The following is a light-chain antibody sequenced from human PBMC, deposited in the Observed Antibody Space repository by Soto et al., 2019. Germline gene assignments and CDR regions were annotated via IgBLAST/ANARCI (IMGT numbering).Light chain of an antibody. Sequence: EIVLTQSPGTLSLSPGERATLSCRASQIVSSTYLAWVQHKPGQSPRLLIYGASTRASGIPDRFSGSGSGTVSALNMRGLEPEDFALYCCKQYGVTPPPSFGGGPKVEV. CDR1: QIVSSTY. V-gene: IGKV3-20*01. J-gene: IGKJ4*01. CDR2: GAS. CDR3: KQYGVTPPPS.